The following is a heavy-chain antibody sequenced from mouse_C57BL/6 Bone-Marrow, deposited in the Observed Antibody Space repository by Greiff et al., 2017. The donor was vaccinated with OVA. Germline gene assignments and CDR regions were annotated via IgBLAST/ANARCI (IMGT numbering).Heavy chain of an antibody. J-gene: IGHJ1*03. CDR2: INPYNGGT. CDR3: ARRFGGYYWYFDV. V-gene: IGHV1-19*01. Sequence: EVQLQQSGPVLVKPGASVKMSCKASGYTFTDYYMNWVKQSHGKSLEWIGVINPYNGGTSYNQKFKGKATLTVDKSSSTAYMELNSLTSEDSAVYYGARRFGGYYWYFDVWGTGTTVTVSS. D-gene: IGHD3-1*01. CDR1: GYTFTDYY.